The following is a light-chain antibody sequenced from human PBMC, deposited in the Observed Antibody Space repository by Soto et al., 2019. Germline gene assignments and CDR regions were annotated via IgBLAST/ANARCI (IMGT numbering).Light chain of an antibody. J-gene: IGKJ1*01. CDR2: AAS. Sequence: ESQMSESLSSLSASVGNRVIITCRASQSIRKYLNWYQHKPGKVPTLLIYAASSLQSGVPSRFSGSGSGTEFTLTITSLQPADFATYYSHQSGDTPPWTFGQGTKVDIK. CDR3: HQSGDTPPWT. CDR1: QSIRKY. V-gene: IGKV1-39*01.